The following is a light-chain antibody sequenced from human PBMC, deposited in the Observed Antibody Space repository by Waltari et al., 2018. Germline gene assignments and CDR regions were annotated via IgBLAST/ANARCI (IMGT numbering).Light chain of an antibody. J-gene: IGKJ2*03. CDR2: GAS. V-gene: IGKV3-20*01. CDR1: QTVSGTY. Sequence: DIVLTQSPGTLSLSPGERATLSCRASQTVSGTYLAWYQQKPVQAPRLLIFGASSRATGVPDRFIGSGSGTDFTLTISRLEPEDFAVYYCQQYHNSPLYSFGQGTKLEIK. CDR3: QQYHNSPLYS.